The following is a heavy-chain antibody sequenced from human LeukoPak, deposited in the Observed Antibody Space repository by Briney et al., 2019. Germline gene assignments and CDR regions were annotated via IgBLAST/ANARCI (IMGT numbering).Heavy chain of an antibody. CDR1: GGTFSSYA. V-gene: IGHV1-69*04. CDR2: IIPILGIA. CDR3: AVGGSGSYSFDY. Sequence: SVKVSCKASGGTFSSYAISWVRQAPGQGLEWMGRIIPILGIANYAQKFQGRVTITADKSTSTAYMELSSLRSEGTAVYYCAVGGSGSYSFDYWGQGTLVTVSS. D-gene: IGHD3-10*01. J-gene: IGHJ4*02.